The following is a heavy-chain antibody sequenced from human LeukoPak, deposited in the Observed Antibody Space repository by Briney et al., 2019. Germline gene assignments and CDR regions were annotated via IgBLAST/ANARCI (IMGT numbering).Heavy chain of an antibody. Sequence: GESLKISCKCSGYSFTSYWIGWVRQMPGKGLEWMGIIYPGDSDTRYSPSFQGQVTISADKSISTAYLQWSSLKASDTAMYYCARRTVTTPPGFDYWGQGTLVTVSS. J-gene: IGHJ4*02. V-gene: IGHV5-51*01. CDR3: ARRTVTTPPGFDY. CDR1: GYSFTSYW. D-gene: IGHD4-17*01. CDR2: IYPGDSDT.